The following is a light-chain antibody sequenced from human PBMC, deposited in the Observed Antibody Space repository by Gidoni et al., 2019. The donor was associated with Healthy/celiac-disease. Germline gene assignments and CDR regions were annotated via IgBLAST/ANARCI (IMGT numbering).Light chain of an antibody. CDR3: MQALQTPFT. CDR2: LGS. V-gene: IGKV2-28*01. J-gene: IGKJ3*01. Sequence: TQSPLSLPVTPGEPASISCRSSQSLLHSNGYNYLDWYLQKPGQSPQLLIYLGSNRASGVPDRFSGSGSGTDFTLKISRVEAEDVGVYYCMQALQTPFTFGPGTKVEIK. CDR1: QSLLHSNGYNY.